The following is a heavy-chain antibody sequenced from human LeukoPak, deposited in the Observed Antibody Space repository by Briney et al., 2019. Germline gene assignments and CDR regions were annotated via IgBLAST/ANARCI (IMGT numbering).Heavy chain of an antibody. J-gene: IGHJ3*02. Sequence: GGSLRLSCAASGFSFRDYSMNWVRQAPGKGLEWVSYISSSGSTIYYADSVKGRFTISRDNAKNSLYLQMNSLRAEDTAVYYCARVGSSSGYYKGAFDIWGQGTMVTVSS. CDR3: ARVGSSSGYYKGAFDI. CDR1: GFSFRDYS. D-gene: IGHD3-22*01. CDR2: ISSSGSTI. V-gene: IGHV3-48*04.